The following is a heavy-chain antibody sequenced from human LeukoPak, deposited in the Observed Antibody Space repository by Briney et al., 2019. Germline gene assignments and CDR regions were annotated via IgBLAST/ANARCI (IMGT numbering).Heavy chain of an antibody. CDR3: AKDKPYYYGSGAYFDY. D-gene: IGHD3-10*01. CDR2: IRYDGSNK. J-gene: IGHJ4*02. Sequence: GGSLRLSCAASGFTFSSYGMHWVRQAPGKGLEWVAFIRYDGSNKYYADSVKGRFTISRDNSKNTLYLQMNSLRAEDTAVYYCAKDKPYYYGSGAYFDYWGQGTLVTVSS. V-gene: IGHV3-30*02. CDR1: GFTFSSYG.